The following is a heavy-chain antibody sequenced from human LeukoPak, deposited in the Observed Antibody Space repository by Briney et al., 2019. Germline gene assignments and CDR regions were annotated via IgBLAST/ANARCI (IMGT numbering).Heavy chain of an antibody. CDR1: GFTFSSYG. V-gene: IGHV3-30*18. J-gene: IGHJ4*02. CDR2: ISYDGSNK. Sequence: PGRSLRLSCAASGFTFSSYGMHWVRQAPGKGLEWVAVISYDGSNKYYADSVKGRFTISRDNSKNTLYLQMNSLRAEDTAVYYCAKDRQWLGIADYWGQGTLVTVSS. D-gene: IGHD6-19*01. CDR3: AKDRQWLGIADY.